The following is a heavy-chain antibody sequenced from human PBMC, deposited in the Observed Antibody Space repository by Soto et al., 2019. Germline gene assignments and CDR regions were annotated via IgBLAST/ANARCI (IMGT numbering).Heavy chain of an antibody. J-gene: IGHJ5*02. CDR3: SDTGGP. D-gene: IGHD2-8*02. V-gene: IGHV1-8*01. CDR1: GHSLNKYD. Sequence: GASVKVSCKASGHSLNKYDINWVRQAPGQGLEWMGWVNPNSGETGFAQKFQGRITMTRNTSINTVYMELRSLRSDDTAVYFCSDTGGPWGQGPLVTVSS. CDR2: VNPNSGET.